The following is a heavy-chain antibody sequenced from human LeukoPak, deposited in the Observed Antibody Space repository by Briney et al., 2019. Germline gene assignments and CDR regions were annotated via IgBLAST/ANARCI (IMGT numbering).Heavy chain of an antibody. Sequence: PSETLSLTCTVSGGSISSSSYYWGWIRQPPGKGLEWIGSIYYSGSTYYNPSLKSRVTISVDTSKNQFSLKLSSVTAADTAVYYRARLAWFGELHWGQGTLVTVSS. V-gene: IGHV4-39*01. D-gene: IGHD3-10*01. CDR2: IYYSGST. CDR3: ARLAWFGELH. CDR1: GGSISSSSYY. J-gene: IGHJ4*02.